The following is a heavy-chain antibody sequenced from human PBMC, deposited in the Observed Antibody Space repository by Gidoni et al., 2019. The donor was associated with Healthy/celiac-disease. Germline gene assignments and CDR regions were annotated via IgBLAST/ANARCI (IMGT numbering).Heavy chain of an antibody. Sequence: QVQLVESGGGVVQPGRSLGLSCAASGFTFSSYGMHWVRQAPGKGLEWVAVISYDGSNKYYADSVKGRFTISRDNSKNTLYLQMNSLRAEDTAVYYCAKGGWAVQLWILDYWGQGTLVTVSS. V-gene: IGHV3-30*18. J-gene: IGHJ4*02. CDR1: GFTFSSYG. D-gene: IGHD5-18*01. CDR3: AKGGWAVQLWILDY. CDR2: ISYDGSNK.